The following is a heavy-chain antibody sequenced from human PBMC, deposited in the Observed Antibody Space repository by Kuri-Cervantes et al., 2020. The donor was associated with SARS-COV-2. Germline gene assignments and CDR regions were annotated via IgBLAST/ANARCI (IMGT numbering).Heavy chain of an antibody. CDR1: GFMSNDYA. CDR3: AKERGYGNEYVDY. J-gene: IGHJ4*02. D-gene: IGHD5-18*01. V-gene: IGHV3-23*01. Sequence: GGSLRLSCAASGFMSNDYAMSWVRQAPGKGLEWVSSISGSGISTDYADSVKGRFTISRDNSKNTLYLQMNSLRADETAVYYCAKERGYGNEYVDYWGQGTLVTVSS. CDR2: ISGSGIST.